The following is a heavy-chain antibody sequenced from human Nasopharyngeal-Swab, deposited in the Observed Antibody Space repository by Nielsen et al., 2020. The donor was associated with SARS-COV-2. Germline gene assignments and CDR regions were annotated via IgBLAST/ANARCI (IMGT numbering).Heavy chain of an antibody. CDR2: FDPEDGET. V-gene: IGHV1-24*01. Sequence: ASVKVSCKVSGSTLTEISMHWVRQAHGRGLEWMGGFDPEDGETIYAQKFQGSVTMTEDTSIDTAYMELRSLRSEDTAVYYCAASQWGEYFDYWGQGTLVSVSS. D-gene: IGHD3-16*01. J-gene: IGHJ4*02. CDR3: AASQWGEYFDY. CDR1: GSTLTEIS.